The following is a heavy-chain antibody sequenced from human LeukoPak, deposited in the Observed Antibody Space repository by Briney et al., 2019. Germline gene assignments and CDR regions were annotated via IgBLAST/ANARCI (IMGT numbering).Heavy chain of an antibody. D-gene: IGHD3-16*02. J-gene: IGHJ4*02. Sequence: GGSLRLSCAASGFTFSSYAMHWVRHAPGKGLEWVSSISSSSSYIYYADSVKGRFTISRDNAKNSLYLQMNSLRAEDTAVYYCASVMGYDYVWGSYPFDYWGQGTLVTVSS. V-gene: IGHV3-21*01. CDR1: GFTFSSYA. CDR3: ASVMGYDYVWGSYPFDY. CDR2: ISSSSSYI.